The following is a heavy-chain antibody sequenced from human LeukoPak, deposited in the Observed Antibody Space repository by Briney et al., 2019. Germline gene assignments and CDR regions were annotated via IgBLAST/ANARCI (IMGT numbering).Heavy chain of an antibody. V-gene: IGHV4-39*07. J-gene: IGHJ5*02. Sequence: SETLSLTCTVSGGSISTSNYYWGWIRQPPGKGLEWIGNIFYSGSTYYSPSLRSRVTISVDTSKNQFSLKLSSVTAADTAVYYCAREGLNMVRGVIPKEAWGWFDPWGQGTLVTVSS. D-gene: IGHD3-10*01. CDR1: GGSISTSNYY. CDR2: IFYSGST. CDR3: AREGLNMVRGVIPKEAWGWFDP.